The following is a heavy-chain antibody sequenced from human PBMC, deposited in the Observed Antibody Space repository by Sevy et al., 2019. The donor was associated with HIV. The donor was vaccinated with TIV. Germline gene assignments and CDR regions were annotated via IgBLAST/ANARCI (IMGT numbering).Heavy chain of an antibody. Sequence: SETLSLTCSVSGGSIRNYYWSWIRQPPGKGLEWIGSIYYSGSTNYNPSLKSRVTISVDTSKKQFSLKLSSVTAADTAVYYCARESIAAAGDFDYWGQGTLVTVSS. CDR2: IYYSGST. CDR3: ARESIAAAGDFDY. D-gene: IGHD6-13*01. J-gene: IGHJ4*02. V-gene: IGHV4-59*01. CDR1: GGSIRNYY.